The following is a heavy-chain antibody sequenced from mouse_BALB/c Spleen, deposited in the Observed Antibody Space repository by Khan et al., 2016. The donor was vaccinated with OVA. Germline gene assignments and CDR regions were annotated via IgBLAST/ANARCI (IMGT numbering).Heavy chain of an antibody. Sequence: EVKLEESGGGLVQPGGSMKLSCVASGFTFSNYWMNWVRQSPEKGLEWVAEIRLKSNNYATHYAESVKGRFTISRDDSESSVYLQMNNLRAEDTGTYYCTPLTGTDFDYWGQGTTLTVSS. CDR1: GFTFSNYW. J-gene: IGHJ2*01. V-gene: IGHV6-6*02. CDR2: IRLKSNNYAT. CDR3: TPLTGTDFDY. D-gene: IGHD4-1*01.